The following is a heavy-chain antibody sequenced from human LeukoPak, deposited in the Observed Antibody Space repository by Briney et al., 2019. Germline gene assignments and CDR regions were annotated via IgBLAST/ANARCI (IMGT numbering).Heavy chain of an antibody. Sequence: GASVKVSCKASGYTFTSYDINWVRQATGQGPEWMGWMNPNSGNTGYAQKFQGRVTMTRNTSISTAYMELSSLRSEDTAVYYCARGGGYYDRSAKYFIRPPEFWGQGTLVTVSS. J-gene: IGHJ4*02. D-gene: IGHD3-22*01. CDR1: GYTFTSYD. CDR3: ARGGGYYDRSAKYFIRPPEF. CDR2: MNPNSGNT. V-gene: IGHV1-8*01.